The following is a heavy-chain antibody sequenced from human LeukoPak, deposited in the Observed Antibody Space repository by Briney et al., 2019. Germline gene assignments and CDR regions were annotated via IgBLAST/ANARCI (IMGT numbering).Heavy chain of an antibody. CDR3: ARDQYDTWSRRGNFDS. CDR1: GFTFSRYG. J-gene: IGHJ4*02. CDR2: IWSDGSNK. D-gene: IGHD3-3*01. V-gene: IGHV3-33*01. Sequence: GGSLRLSCAASGFTFSRYGMHWVRQAPGKGLAWEAVIWSDGSNKYYADSVKGRFTISRDNSKNSLYLQMNSLRVEDTAVFYCARDQYDTWSRRGNFDSWGQGTLVIVSS.